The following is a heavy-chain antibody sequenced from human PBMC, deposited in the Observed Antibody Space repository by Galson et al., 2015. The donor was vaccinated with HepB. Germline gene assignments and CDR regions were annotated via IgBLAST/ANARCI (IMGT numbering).Heavy chain of an antibody. CDR2: LSGSGGST. J-gene: IGHJ4*02. CDR1: GFTFSSNA. V-gene: IGHV3-23*01. Sequence: SLRLSCAASGFTFSSNAMSWVRQAPGKGLEWVSALSGSGGSTFYADSVKGRFTISRDNSKNTLYLQMNNLGAEDTAVYYCARYQCSGAGCARFGYWGQGTLVTVSS. D-gene: IGHD2-15*01. CDR3: ARYQCSGAGCARFGY.